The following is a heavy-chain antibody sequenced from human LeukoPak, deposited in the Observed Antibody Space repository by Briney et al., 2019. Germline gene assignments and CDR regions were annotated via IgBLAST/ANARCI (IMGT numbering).Heavy chain of an antibody. Sequence: ASVKVSCKAYVYTFTSYGISCVRQGPGQGLEWMGGISAYNGNTNYAQKLQGRVTMTTDTSTSTAYMELRSLRSDDTAVYYCARFGESYAYYYYYMDVWGKGTTVTVSS. V-gene: IGHV1-18*01. J-gene: IGHJ6*03. CDR1: VYTFTSYG. CDR3: ARFGESYAYYYYYMDV. CDR2: ISAYNGNT. D-gene: IGHD3-10*01.